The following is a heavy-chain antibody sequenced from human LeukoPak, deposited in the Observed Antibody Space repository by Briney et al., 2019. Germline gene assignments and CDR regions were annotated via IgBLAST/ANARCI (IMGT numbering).Heavy chain of an antibody. CDR1: GGSISSSSYY. Sequence: SETLSLTCTVSGGSISSSSYYWGWIRQPPGTGLEWIGSIYYSGSTYYNPSLKSRVTISVDTSKNQFSLKLSSVTAADTAVYYCARSKKGRFLEWLSIYYFDYWGQGTLVTVSS. CDR3: ARSKKGRFLEWLSIYYFDY. CDR2: IYYSGST. V-gene: IGHV4-39*01. J-gene: IGHJ4*02. D-gene: IGHD3-3*01.